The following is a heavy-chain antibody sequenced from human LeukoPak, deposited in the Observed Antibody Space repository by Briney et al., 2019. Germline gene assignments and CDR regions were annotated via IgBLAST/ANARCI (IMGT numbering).Heavy chain of an antibody. CDR1: GGSISSGDYY. CDR2: IYYSGST. J-gene: IGHJ6*03. Sequence: SQTLSLTCTVSGGSISSGDYYWSWIRQPPGKGLEGIGYIYYSGSTYYNPSLKSRVTISVDTSKNQFSLKLSSVTAADTAVYYCARGGRKLGATTGDYYYYMDVWGKGTTVTVSS. D-gene: IGHD1-26*01. CDR3: ARGGRKLGATTGDYYYYMDV. V-gene: IGHV4-30-4*08.